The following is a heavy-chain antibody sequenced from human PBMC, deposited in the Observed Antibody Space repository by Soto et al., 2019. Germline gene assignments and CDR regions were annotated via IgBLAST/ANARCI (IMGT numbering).Heavy chain of an antibody. J-gene: IGHJ3*02. CDR1: GFTFSGSA. V-gene: IGHV3-73*01. D-gene: IGHD3-22*01. CDR3: TSPDDYDSSADAFDI. CDR2: IRSKANSYAT. Sequence: GGSLRLSCAASGFTFSGSAMHWVRQASGKGLEWVGRIRSKANSYATAYAASVKGRFTSSRDDSKNTAYLQMNSLKTEDTAEYYGTSPDDYDSSADAFDIWGQGTMVTVSS.